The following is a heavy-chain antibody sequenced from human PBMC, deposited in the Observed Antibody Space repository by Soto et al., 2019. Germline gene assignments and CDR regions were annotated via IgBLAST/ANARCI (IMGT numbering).Heavy chain of an antibody. CDR2: ISGSGGST. V-gene: IGHV3-23*01. Sequence: GGSLRLSCAASGFTFSSYAMSWVRQAPGKGLEWVSAISGSGGSTYYADSVKGRFTISRDNSKNTLYLQMNSLRAEDTAVYYCAKVHDYGDVTGIDYWGQGILVTVSS. CDR1: GFTFSSYA. D-gene: IGHD4-17*01. CDR3: AKVHDYGDVTGIDY. J-gene: IGHJ4*02.